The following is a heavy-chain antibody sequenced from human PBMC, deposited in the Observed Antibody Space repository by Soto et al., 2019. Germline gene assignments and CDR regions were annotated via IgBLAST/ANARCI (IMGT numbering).Heavy chain of an antibody. J-gene: IGHJ4*02. D-gene: IGHD3-9*01. CDR1: GFTFSDFY. CDR2: ISNSGSTI. V-gene: IGHV3-11*01. CDR3: ARANYDILTGYSDY. Sequence: SLRLSCAASGFTFSDFYMTWIRQAAGKGLEWLSYISNSGSTIYYSDSVKGRFTISRDNAKKSLYLQMNSLRAEDTAIYYCARANYDILTGYSDYWGQGTLVTVSS.